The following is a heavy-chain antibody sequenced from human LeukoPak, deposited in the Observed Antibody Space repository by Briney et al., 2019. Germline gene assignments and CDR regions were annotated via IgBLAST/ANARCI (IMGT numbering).Heavy chain of an antibody. Sequence: SETLSLTCSVSGGSISSDSDYWGWIRQPPGKGLEWIGNIYYSGSTYYNPSLKSRVTISLDTSKNRFSLRLSSVTAADTAVYYCARVSSTSCYIGGWFDPWGQGTLVTVSS. D-gene: IGHD2-2*02. CDR1: GGSISSDSDY. J-gene: IGHJ5*02. CDR3: ARVSSTSCYIGGWFDP. V-gene: IGHV4-39*01. CDR2: IYYSGST.